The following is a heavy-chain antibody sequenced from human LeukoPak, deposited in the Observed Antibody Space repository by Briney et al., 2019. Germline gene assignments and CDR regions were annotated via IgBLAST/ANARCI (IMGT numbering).Heavy chain of an antibody. CDR3: ARGRPAAGPYFFDY. J-gene: IGHJ4*02. D-gene: IGHD6-13*01. CDR2: INYSGST. CDR1: GASISSSSSD. V-gene: IGHV4-39*01. Sequence: SETLSLTFTVSGASISSSSSDWAWIRQPPGKGLEWIGSINYSGSTYYNPSLKSRVTISVDTSKQQFSLKLSSMTAADAAVYYCARGRPAAGPYFFDYWGQGALVTVSS.